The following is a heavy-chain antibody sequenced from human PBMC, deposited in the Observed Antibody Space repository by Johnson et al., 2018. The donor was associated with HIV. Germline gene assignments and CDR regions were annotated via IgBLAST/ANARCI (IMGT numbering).Heavy chain of an antibody. D-gene: IGHD3/OR15-3a*01. J-gene: IGHJ3*02. CDR3: ARDGRGLDGFDI. V-gene: IGHV3-33*01. Sequence: QVQLVESGGGVVQPGRSLRLSCEASGFMFSRYALAWVRQAPGKGLEWVALIWHDGSNDNYADSVKGRFTISRDIAKNTLYLQMNSLRAEDTAVYYCARDGRGLDGFDIWGQGTMVTVSS. CDR1: GFMFSRYA. CDR2: IWHDGSND.